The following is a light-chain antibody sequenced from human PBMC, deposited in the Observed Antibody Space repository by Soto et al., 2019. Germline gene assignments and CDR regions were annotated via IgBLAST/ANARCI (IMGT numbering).Light chain of an antibody. CDR1: QSVRSIC. J-gene: IGKJ2*01. CDR3: QQYENSPPYT. V-gene: IGKV3-20*01. Sequence: EIVLTQSPGTLSLSPGERATLSCRASQSVRSICLAWYQHKPGQAPRLLIYGASTRATGVPDRFSGGGSGTHFTRTISRLEPQDFALYYCQQYENSPPYTFGQGTRLEIK. CDR2: GAS.